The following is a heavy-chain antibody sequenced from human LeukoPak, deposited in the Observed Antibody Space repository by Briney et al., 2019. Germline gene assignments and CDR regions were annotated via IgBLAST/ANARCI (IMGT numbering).Heavy chain of an antibody. Sequence: ASVKVSCKASGYTFTGYYMHWVRQAPGQGLEWMGWINPNSGGTNYAQKFQGRVTMTRDTSISTAYMELSRLRSDDTAVYYCARDDGYSYGYGYYYYSMDVWGKGTTVTVSS. V-gene: IGHV1-2*02. CDR2: INPNSGGT. CDR1: GYTFTGYY. CDR3: ARDDGYSYGYGYYYYSMDV. D-gene: IGHD5-18*01. J-gene: IGHJ6*03.